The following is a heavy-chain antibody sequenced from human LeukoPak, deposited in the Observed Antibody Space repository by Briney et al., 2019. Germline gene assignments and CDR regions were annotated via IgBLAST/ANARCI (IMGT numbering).Heavy chain of an antibody. Sequence: SETLSLTCAVYGGSFSGYYWGWIRQPPGKGLQWIGEITHNGYTTYNPALKSRVTISIDTSKNEFSLRVSSVTAADMAIYYCAASGGPINWFDPWGQGTLVTVST. D-gene: IGHD3-10*01. CDR3: AASGGPINWFDP. V-gene: IGHV4-34*01. CDR2: ITHNGYT. J-gene: IGHJ5*02. CDR1: GGSFSGYY.